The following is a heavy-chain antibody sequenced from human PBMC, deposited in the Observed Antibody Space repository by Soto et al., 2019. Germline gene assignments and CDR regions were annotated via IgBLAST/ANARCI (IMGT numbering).Heavy chain of an antibody. Sequence: SETLSLTCAVYGGSFSGYYWSWIRQPPGKGLEWIGEINHSGSTNYNPSLKSRVTISVDTSKNQFSLKLSSVTAADTAVYYCARIRGEWYLSNWFDPWGQGTLVTVSS. CDR2: INHSGST. CDR3: ARIRGEWYLSNWFDP. CDR1: GGSFSGYY. D-gene: IGHD3-10*01. V-gene: IGHV4-34*01. J-gene: IGHJ5*02.